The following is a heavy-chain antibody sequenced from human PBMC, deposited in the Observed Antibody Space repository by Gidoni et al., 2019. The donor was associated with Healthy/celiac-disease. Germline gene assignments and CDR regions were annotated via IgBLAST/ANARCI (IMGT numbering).Heavy chain of an antibody. Sequence: EVQLVESGGGLVQPGRSLRLSCAASGFPFDDYAMHWVRQAPGKGLEWVSGISWNSGSIGYADSVKGRFTISRDNAKNSLYLQMNSLRAEDTALYYCAKGSSSWYQEEVDYWGQGTLVTVSS. V-gene: IGHV3-9*01. D-gene: IGHD6-13*01. CDR2: ISWNSGSI. CDR1: GFPFDDYA. J-gene: IGHJ4*02. CDR3: AKGSSSWYQEEVDY.